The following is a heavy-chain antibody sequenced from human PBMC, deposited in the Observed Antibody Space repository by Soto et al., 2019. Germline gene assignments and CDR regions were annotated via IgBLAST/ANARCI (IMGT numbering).Heavy chain of an antibody. CDR3: AKDHPYCSGGSCHHDAFDI. V-gene: IGHV3-30*18. J-gene: IGHJ3*02. Sequence: GGSLRLSCAASGFTFSSYGMHWVRQAPGKGLEWVAVISYDGSNKYYADSVKGRFTISRDNSKNTLYLQMNSLRAEDTAVYYCAKDHPYCSGGSCHHDAFDIWGQGTMVTVSS. CDR1: GFTFSSYG. CDR2: ISYDGSNK. D-gene: IGHD2-15*01.